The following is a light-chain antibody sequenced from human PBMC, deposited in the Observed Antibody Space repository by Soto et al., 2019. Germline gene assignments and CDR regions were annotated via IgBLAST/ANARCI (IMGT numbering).Light chain of an antibody. CDR1: QDISRY. CDR3: QELKSCPVS. V-gene: IGKV1-9*01. CDR2: AAS. J-gene: IGKJ5*01. Sequence: IQWTNSPSSLSASVGDRVTITCRASQDISRYLAWYQQKPGKAPKLLIYAASTLQTGVPSRFSGSGFGTDFTLTISSLQPADFATYYCQELKSCPVSFCQGRRLEIK.